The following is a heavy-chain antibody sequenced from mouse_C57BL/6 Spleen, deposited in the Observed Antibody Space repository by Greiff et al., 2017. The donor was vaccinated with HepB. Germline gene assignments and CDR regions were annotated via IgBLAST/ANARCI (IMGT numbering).Heavy chain of an antibody. Sequence: DVKLQESGPELVKPGASVKISCKASGYSFTGYYMNWVKQSPEKSLEWIGEINPSTGGTTYNQKFKAKATLTVDKSSSTAYMQLKSLTSEDSAVYYCARARNFYAMDYWCQGTSVTVSS. V-gene: IGHV1-42*01. CDR1: GYSFTGYY. J-gene: IGHJ4*01. CDR2: INPSTGGT. CDR3: ARARNFYAMDY.